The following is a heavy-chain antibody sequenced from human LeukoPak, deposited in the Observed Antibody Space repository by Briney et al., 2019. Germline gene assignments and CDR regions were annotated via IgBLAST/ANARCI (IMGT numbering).Heavy chain of an antibody. CDR2: ISSSGGYM. CDR1: GFNFFTYN. Sequence: GGSLRLSCAASGFNFFTYNMNWVRQAPGKGLEWVSSISSSGGYMYYADSVKGRFTISRDNAKNSLYLQMNSLTAEDTALYYCAGDPRGISVGGAGFFDYWGQGALVTVSS. D-gene: IGHD6-19*01. J-gene: IGHJ4*02. CDR3: AGDPRGISVGGAGFFDY. V-gene: IGHV3-21*01.